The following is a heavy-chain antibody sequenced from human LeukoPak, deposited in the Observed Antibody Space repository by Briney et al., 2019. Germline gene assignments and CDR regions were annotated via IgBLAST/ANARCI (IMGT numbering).Heavy chain of an antibody. CDR2: INPNSGGT. CDR3: ARDFHSSGFYYYGMDV. V-gene: IGHV1-2*02. Sequence: ASVKVSCKASGYTFTGYYMHWVRQAPGQGLEWMGWINPNSGGTNYAQKFQGRVTMTRDTSISTAYMELSRLRSDDTAVYYCARDFHSSGFYYYGMDVWGQGTTVTVSS. CDR1: GYTFTGYY. D-gene: IGHD3-22*01. J-gene: IGHJ6*02.